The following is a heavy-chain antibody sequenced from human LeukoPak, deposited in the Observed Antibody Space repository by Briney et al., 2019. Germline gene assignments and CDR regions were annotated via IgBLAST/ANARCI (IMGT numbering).Heavy chain of an antibody. CDR3: ASKVFGFDWPAGTFDY. D-gene: IGHD3-9*01. J-gene: IGHJ4*02. Sequence: GASVKVSCKAPGYTFTDYYMHWVRQAPGQELGWMGRINPNSGGTNYAQKFQGRVTMTRDTSISTAYTELSSLRSEDTATYYCASKVFGFDWPAGTFDYWGQGSLVTVSS. V-gene: IGHV1/OR15-1*01. CDR1: GYTFTDYY. CDR2: INPNSGGT.